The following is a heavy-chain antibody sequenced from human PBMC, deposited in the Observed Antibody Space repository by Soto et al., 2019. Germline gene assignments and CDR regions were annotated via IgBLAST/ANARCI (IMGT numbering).Heavy chain of an antibody. CDR3: AREGASGSHIGY. V-gene: IGHV1-69*01. CDR1: VGTFSSYA. CDR2: IIPIFGTA. Sequence: QVQLVQSGAEVKKPGASVKVSCKASVGTFSSYAISWVRQAPGQGLEWMGGIIPIFGTANYAQKFQGRVTITADESTSTAYMELSSLRSEDTAVYYCAREGASGSHIGYWGQGTVVTVSS. J-gene: IGHJ4*02. D-gene: IGHD3-22*01.